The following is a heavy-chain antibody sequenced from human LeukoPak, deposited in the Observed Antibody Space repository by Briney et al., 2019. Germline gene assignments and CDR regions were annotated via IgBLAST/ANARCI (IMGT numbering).Heavy chain of an antibody. CDR3: ARGPQWRGDYYYIDV. V-gene: IGHV1-8*01. Sequence: GASVKVSCKASGYTFTNFDINWVRQATGQGLEWMGWMNPNSGNTGYAQKFQGRVTMTMNTSITTAYMELSSLISEDTAVYYCARGPQWRGDYYYIDVWGQGTLVTVSS. CDR1: GYTFTNFD. CDR2: MNPNSGNT. D-gene: IGHD4-17*01. J-gene: IGHJ4*02.